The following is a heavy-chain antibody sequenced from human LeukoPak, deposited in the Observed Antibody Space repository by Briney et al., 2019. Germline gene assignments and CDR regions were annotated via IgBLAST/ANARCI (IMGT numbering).Heavy chain of an antibody. Sequence: ASVKVSCKASGYTFSSNGISWVRQARGQGLEWMGWISAYNGNTNYAQKLQGRVTMTTDTSTSTAYMELRSLRSDDTAVYYCARGVVGIYYYYYMDVWGKGTTVTISS. CDR3: ARGVVGIYYYYYMDV. CDR1: GYTFSSNG. D-gene: IGHD2-2*01. J-gene: IGHJ6*03. CDR2: ISAYNGNT. V-gene: IGHV1-18*01.